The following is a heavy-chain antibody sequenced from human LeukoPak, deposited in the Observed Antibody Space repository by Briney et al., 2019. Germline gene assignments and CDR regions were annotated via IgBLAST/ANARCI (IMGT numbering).Heavy chain of an antibody. J-gene: IGHJ4*02. CDR2: MNPNSGNT. V-gene: IGHV1-8*03. CDR1: GYTFTSYD. D-gene: IGHD5-24*01. Sequence: ASVKVSCKASGYTFTSYDINWVRQATGQGLEWMGWMNPNSGNTGYAQKFQGRVTITRNTSISTAYMELSSLRSEDTAVYYCARDASRDGYRDIVLYYFDYWGQGALVTVSS. CDR3: ARDASRDGYRDIVLYYFDY.